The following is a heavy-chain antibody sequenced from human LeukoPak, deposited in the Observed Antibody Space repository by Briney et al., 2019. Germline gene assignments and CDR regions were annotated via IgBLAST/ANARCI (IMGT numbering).Heavy chain of an antibody. CDR3: ARGSEWSPSWFDP. CDR2: ISSSNSYI. D-gene: IGHD2-8*01. V-gene: IGHV3-21*01. CDR1: GFTFSSYS. J-gene: IGHJ5*02. Sequence: PGGSLRLSCAASGFTFSSYSMNWVRQAPGKGLEWVSSISSSNSYIYYADSVKGRFTISRDNAKNSLYLQMNSLRDGDTAVYYCARGSEWSPSWFDPWGQGTLVTVSS.